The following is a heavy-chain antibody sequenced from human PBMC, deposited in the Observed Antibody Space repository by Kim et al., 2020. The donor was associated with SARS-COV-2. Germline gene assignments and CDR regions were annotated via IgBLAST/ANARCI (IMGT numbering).Heavy chain of an antibody. CDR2: IYNSGST. Sequence: SETLSLTCTVSGGSISSYCWSWIRQPPGKGLEWIGYIYNSGSTNYNPSLKSRVTISVDTSKNQFSLKLSSVTAADTAVYYCARRGVGYCSSTSCHNAFDIWGQGTMVTVSS. D-gene: IGHD2-2*01. CDR1: GGSISSYC. CDR3: ARRGVGYCSSTSCHNAFDI. V-gene: IGHV4-59*08. J-gene: IGHJ3*02.